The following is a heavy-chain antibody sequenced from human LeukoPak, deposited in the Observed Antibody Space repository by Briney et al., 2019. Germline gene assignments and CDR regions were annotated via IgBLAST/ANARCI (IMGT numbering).Heavy chain of an antibody. J-gene: IGHJ4*02. D-gene: IGHD3-9*01. Sequence: SKTLSLTCTVSGGSISSYYWNWIRQPPGKGLEWIAYIYYTGSTNYNPSLTSRVTISVDTSKNQFSLKLSSVTAADTAVYYCARSRGVTGYSDYWGQGTLVTVSS. CDR3: ARSRGVTGYSDY. CDR1: GGSISSYY. V-gene: IGHV4-59*01. CDR2: IYYTGST.